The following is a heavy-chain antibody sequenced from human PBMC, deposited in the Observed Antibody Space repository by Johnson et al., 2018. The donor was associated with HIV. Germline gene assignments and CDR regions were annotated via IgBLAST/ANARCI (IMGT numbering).Heavy chain of an antibody. CDR3: AKSPGKDHGGNSGAFHI. J-gene: IGHJ3*02. D-gene: IGHD4-23*01. Sequence: QVQLVEYGGGLVQPGGSLRLSCAASGFTFSSYAMHWVRQAPGKGLEWVAFIQNDGTNKYYADSVKGRFTISRDNSKNTLYLQMSSLRAEDTAVYYCAKSPGKDHGGNSGAFHIWGQGTMVTVSS. V-gene: IGHV3-30*02. CDR2: IQNDGTNK. CDR1: GFTFSSYA.